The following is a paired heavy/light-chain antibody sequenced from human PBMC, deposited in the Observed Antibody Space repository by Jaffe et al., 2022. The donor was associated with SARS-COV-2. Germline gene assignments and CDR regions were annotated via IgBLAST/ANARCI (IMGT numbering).Heavy chain of an antibody. CDR2: IYYSGST. D-gene: IGHD6-13*01. CDR3: ARTQISSWHFWFDP. V-gene: IGHV4-59*01. CDR1: GGSINNYQ. J-gene: IGHJ5*02. Sequence: QVQLQESGPGLVKASETLSLTCTVSGGSINNYQWSWIRQPPGKGLEWIGYIYYSGSTNYNPSLKSRVTISVDTSKSQFSLRLSSVTAADTAVYYCARTQISSWHFWFDPWGQGALVTVSS.
Light chain of an antibody. J-gene: IGKJ1*01. CDR1: QSVSTSY. Sequence: EIVLTQSPGTLSLSPGERATLSCRASQSVSTSYLAWYQQKAGRAPRLLIYGASNRATGIPDRFSGSGSGTDFTLTISRLEPEDFAVYYCQQYGSSLTFGQGTKVEIK. CDR3: QQYGSSLT. V-gene: IGKV3-20*01. CDR2: GAS.